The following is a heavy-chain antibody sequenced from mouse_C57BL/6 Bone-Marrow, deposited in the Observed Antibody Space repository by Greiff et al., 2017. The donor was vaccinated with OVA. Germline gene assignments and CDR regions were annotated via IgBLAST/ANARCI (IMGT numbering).Heavy chain of an antibody. J-gene: IGHJ2*01. V-gene: IGHV1-26*01. CDR2: INPNNGGT. CDR3: ARGGYDDFDY. Sequence: VQLQQSGPELVKPGASVKISCKASGYTFTDYYMNWVKQSHGKSLEWIGDINPNNGGTSYNQKFKGKATLTVDKSSSTAYMELRSLPSEDSAGYYCARGGYDDFDYRGQGTTLTGSS. CDR1: GYTFTDYY. D-gene: IGHD2-14*01.